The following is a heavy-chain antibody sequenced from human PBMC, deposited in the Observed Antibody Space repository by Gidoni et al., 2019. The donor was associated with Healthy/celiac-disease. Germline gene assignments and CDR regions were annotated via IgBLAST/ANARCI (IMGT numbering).Heavy chain of an antibody. CDR1: GFTFDDYA. J-gene: IGHJ4*02. CDR2: ISWNSGRK. CDR3: AKDRGDRVFDY. V-gene: IGHV3-9*01. Sequence: EVQLVESGGGLVQPGRSLRLSCASSGFTFDDYAMHWVRQAPGKGLEWVSGISWNSGRKDYVDSVKGRFTISRDNAKNSLYLQMNSLRAEDTALYYCAKDRGDRVFDYWGQGTLVTVSS. D-gene: IGHD3-16*01.